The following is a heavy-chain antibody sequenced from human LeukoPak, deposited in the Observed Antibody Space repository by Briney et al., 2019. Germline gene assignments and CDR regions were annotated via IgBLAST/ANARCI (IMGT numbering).Heavy chain of an antibody. CDR3: AKDTGIVGATTWTYFGY. J-gene: IGHJ4*02. CDR1: GFTLSSYA. CDR2: ISGSGGST. V-gene: IGHV3-23*01. D-gene: IGHD1-26*01. Sequence: GGSLRLSCAASGFTLSSYAMSWVRQAPGKGLEWVSAISGSGGSTYYADSVKGRFTISRDNSKNTLYLQMNSLRAEDTAVYYCAKDTGIVGATTWTYFGYWGQGTLVTVPS.